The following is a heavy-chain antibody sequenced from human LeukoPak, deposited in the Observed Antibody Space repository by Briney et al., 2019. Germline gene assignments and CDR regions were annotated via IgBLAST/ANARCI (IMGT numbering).Heavy chain of an antibody. CDR3: ARDVLGDWSRTPDAFDI. CDR2: IYYSGST. J-gene: IGHJ3*02. CDR1: GGSISSGGYY. V-gene: IGHV4-31*03. D-gene: IGHD2-21*02. Sequence: TSETLSLTCTVSGGSISSGGYYWSWIRQHPGKGLEWIGYIYYSGSTYYNPSLKSRVTISVDTSKNQFSLKLSSVTAADTAVYYCARDVLGDWSRTPDAFDIWGQGTMVTVSS.